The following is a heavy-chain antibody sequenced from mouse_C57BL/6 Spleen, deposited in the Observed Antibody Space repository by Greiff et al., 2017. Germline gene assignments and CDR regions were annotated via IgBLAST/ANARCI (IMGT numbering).Heavy chain of an antibody. Sequence: QVQLQQPGAELVKPGASVKLSCKASGYTFTSYWMHWVKQRPGRGLEWIGRIDPNSGGTTYNEKLKSKATLTVDKPSSTAYMQLGSLTSEDSAIYYCARSYYGSSLYAMDFWGQGTSVPISS. D-gene: IGHD1-1*01. J-gene: IGHJ4*01. CDR2: IDPNSGGT. V-gene: IGHV1-72*01. CDR3: ARSYYGSSLYAMDF. CDR1: GYTFTSYW.